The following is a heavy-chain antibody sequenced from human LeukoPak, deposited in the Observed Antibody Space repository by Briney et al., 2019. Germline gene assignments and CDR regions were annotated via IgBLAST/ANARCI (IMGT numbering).Heavy chain of an antibody. CDR1: GLTFTFSTSG. Sequence: GGSLRLSCAASGLTFTFSTSGIHWVRQAPGKGLEWVAFIQYDGSEKYYADSVKGRCTTSRDNSKNTVYLQMNSLTGEDTAIYYCARDYYGDYNFDYWGQGTLVTVSS. CDR2: IQYDGSEK. CDR3: ARDYYGDYNFDY. V-gene: IGHV3-33*05. D-gene: IGHD4-17*01. J-gene: IGHJ4*02.